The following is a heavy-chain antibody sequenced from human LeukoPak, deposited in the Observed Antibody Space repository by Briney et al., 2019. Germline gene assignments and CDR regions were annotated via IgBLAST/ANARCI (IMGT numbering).Heavy chain of an antibody. CDR2: ISAYNGNT. CDR1: GYTFTSYG. J-gene: IGHJ4*02. D-gene: IGHD3-22*01. V-gene: IGHV1-18*01. CDR3: ARDLVFGTYYYDSSGRAKDY. Sequence: ASVKVSCKASGYTFTSYGISWVRQAPGQGLEWMGWISAYNGNTNYAQKLQGRVTMTTDTSTSTAYMELRSLRSDDTAVYYCARDLVFGTYYYDSSGRAKDYWGQGTLVTVFS.